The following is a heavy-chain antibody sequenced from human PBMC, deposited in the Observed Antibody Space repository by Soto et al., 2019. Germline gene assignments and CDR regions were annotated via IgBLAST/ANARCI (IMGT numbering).Heavy chain of an antibody. J-gene: IGHJ3*02. Sequence: GGSLRLSCAASGFTFSSYWMSWVRQAPGKGLEWVANIKQDGSEKYYVDSVKGRFTISRDNAKNSLYLQMISLRAEDTALYYCASSLRGADAFDIWGQGTMVTVSS. CDR1: GFTFSSYW. V-gene: IGHV3-7*03. CDR3: ASSLRGADAFDI. CDR2: IKQDGSEK. D-gene: IGHD3-16*01.